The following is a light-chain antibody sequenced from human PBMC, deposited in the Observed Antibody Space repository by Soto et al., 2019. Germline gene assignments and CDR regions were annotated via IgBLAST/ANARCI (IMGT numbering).Light chain of an antibody. CDR3: QQFNVYPLT. V-gene: IGKV1-9*01. CDR2: AAS. Sequence: DIQLTQSPSFLSASVGDRVTITCRASQGIRDFLAWYQQKPGKAPKLLIYAASTLQAGVPTRFSGFASGTEFTLTINNLQPADSATYYCQQFNVYPLTFGGGTNVEIK. CDR1: QGIRDF. J-gene: IGKJ4*01.